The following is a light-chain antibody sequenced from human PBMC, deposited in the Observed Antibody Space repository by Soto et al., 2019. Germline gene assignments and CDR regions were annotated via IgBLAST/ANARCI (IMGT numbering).Light chain of an antibody. CDR1: QSVSSN. V-gene: IGKV3-15*01. Sequence: EIVMTQSPATLSVSPGERASLSCRASQSVSSNLAWYQQKPAQAPRLLLYGASTRATGLPARFIGSGSGTEVTLTISSLLAEDVAVYYCQQYNGWPRTFGRGTKLEIK. CDR3: QQYNGWPRT. J-gene: IGKJ2*01. CDR2: GAS.